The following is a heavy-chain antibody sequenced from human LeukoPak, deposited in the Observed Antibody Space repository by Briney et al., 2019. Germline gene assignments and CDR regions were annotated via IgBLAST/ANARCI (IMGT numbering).Heavy chain of an antibody. D-gene: IGHD3-22*01. CDR3: TEFYFDRSGYADY. J-gene: IGHJ4*02. CDR2: IYYRGST. Sequence: PSETLSLTCTVSGGSISSSSFYWGWIRQPPGKGLEWIGSIYYRGSTYYNPSLKSRVTISVDMSENQVSLKLRSVTAADTAVYYCTEFYFDRSGYADYWGQGTLVTVSS. CDR1: GGSISSSSFY. V-gene: IGHV4-39*01.